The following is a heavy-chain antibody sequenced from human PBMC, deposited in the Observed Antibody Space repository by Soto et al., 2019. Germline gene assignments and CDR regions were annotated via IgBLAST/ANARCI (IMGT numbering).Heavy chain of an antibody. V-gene: IGHV4-61*01. Sequence: PSETLSLTCTVSGGSVSSGSYYWSWIRQPPGKGLEWIGYIYYSGSTNYNPSLKSRVTIPVDTSKNQFSLKLSSVTAADTAVYYCARDRGAIVGATGYWGQGTLVTVSS. CDR1: GGSVSSGSYY. CDR3: ARDRGAIVGATGY. D-gene: IGHD1-26*01. CDR2: IYYSGST. J-gene: IGHJ4*02.